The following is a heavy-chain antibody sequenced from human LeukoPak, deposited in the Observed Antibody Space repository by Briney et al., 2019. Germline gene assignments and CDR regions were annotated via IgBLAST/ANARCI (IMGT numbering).Heavy chain of an antibody. V-gene: IGHV4-39*01. CDR2: IYYSGNT. CDR1: GVSIVSSSYY. J-gene: IGHJ2*01. CDR3: ARRARDDYWYFDL. Sequence: PSETLSLTCTVSGVSIVSSSYYWGWLRQPPGKGLEWIGNIYYSGNTYYNPSLKSRFTISVDTSNNQFSLKVSSVTAADTAVYTCARRARDDYWYFDLWGRGTLVTVSP. D-gene: IGHD2-21*01.